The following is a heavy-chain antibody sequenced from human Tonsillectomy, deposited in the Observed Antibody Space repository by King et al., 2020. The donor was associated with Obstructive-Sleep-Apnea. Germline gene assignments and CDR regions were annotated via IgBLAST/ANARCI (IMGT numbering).Heavy chain of an antibody. J-gene: IGHJ4*02. D-gene: IGHD2-15*01. CDR2: VYFTGST. CDR3: ARGRGGGGYFDY. Sequence: QLQESGPGLVKPSETLSLICTVSSGSISSRSNYWVWVRQPPGMGLEWIGSVYFTGSTFHKSSLKSRLTISVDTSKSQFSLRLTSVTAADTATYYCARGRGGGGYFDYWGQGTRVTVSS. V-gene: IGHV4-39*07. CDR1: SGSISSRSNY.